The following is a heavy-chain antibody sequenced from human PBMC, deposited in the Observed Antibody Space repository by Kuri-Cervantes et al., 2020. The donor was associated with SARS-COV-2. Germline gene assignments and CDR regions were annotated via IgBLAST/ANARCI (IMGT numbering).Heavy chain of an antibody. V-gene: IGHV1-46*01. D-gene: IGHD1-1*01. CDR3: ARGGELERRYYYYYMDV. CDR2: INPSGGST. CDR1: GYTFTSYY. J-gene: IGHJ6*03. Sequence: ASVKVSCRASGYTFTSYYMHWVRQAPGQGLEWMGIINPSGGSTSYAQKFQGRVTMTRDTSTSTVYMELSSLRSEDTAVYYCARGGELERRYYYYYMDVWGKGTTVTVSS.